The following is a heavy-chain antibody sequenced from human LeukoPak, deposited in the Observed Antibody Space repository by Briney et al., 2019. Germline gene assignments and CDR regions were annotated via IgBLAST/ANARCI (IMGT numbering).Heavy chain of an antibody. D-gene: IGHD2-15*01. CDR1: GYTCTSYY. CDR3: ARGSLVVAASYYFDY. J-gene: IGHJ4*02. V-gene: IGHV1-46*01. Sequence: ASVKVSCKASGYTCTSYYMHWVRQAPGQGLEWMGVINPSGGSTSYAQKFQGRVTMTRDTSTSTVYMELSSLRSEDTAVYYCARGSLVVAASYYFDYWGQGTLVTVSS. CDR2: INPSGGST.